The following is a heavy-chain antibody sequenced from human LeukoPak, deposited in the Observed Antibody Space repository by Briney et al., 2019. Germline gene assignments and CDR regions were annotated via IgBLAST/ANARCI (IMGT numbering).Heavy chain of an antibody. V-gene: IGHV3-7*03. Sequence: PGGSLRLSCAASGFTFSSYWMGWVRQAPGKGLEWVANIKQDGNDKDYVDSVKGRFTISRDNAKRSLYLQMNSLRAEDTAVYYCARVAVMPHFEYWGQGTLVTVSS. CDR3: ARVAVMPHFEY. D-gene: IGHD2/OR15-2a*01. CDR2: IKQDGNDK. CDR1: GFTFSSYW. J-gene: IGHJ4*02.